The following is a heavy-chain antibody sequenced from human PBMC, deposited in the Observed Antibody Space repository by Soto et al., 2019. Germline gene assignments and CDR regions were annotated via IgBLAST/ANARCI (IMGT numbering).Heavy chain of an antibody. D-gene: IGHD1-26*01. V-gene: IGHV3-49*04. CDR2: IRSKTYGAII. J-gene: IGHJ4*02. CDR1: GFTFRDHA. CDR3: TRGLAGGSYSDY. Sequence: GGSLRLSCTVSGFTFRDHAMNWVRQTPGIGLESVGFIRSKTYGAIIEYAASVKGRFTISRDDSKSAVYLQMNSLKTEDTAVYFCTRGLAGGSYSDYWGQGTLVTVSS.